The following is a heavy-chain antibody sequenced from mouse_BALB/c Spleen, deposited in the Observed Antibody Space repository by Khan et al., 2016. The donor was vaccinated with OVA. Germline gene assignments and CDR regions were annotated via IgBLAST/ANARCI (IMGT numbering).Heavy chain of an antibody. CDR2: IKYSGST. CDR1: GYSITSDYA. D-gene: IGHD1-1*01. J-gene: IGHJ2*01. CDR3: ARSGTITTVVATDFDY. Sequence: EVQLQESGPGLVKPSQSLSLTCTVTGYSITSDYAWNWIRQFPGNKLEWMGYIKYSGSTSYNQSLKSGISITRDTAKNQFFLQFNSVPTEDTATYYCARSGTITTVVATDFDYSGQGTTLPVSS. V-gene: IGHV3-2*02.